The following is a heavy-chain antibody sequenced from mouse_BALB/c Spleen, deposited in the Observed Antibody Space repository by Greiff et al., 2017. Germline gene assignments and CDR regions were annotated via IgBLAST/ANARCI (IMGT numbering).Heavy chain of an antibody. Sequence: EVQLVESGGGLVQPGGSRKLSCAASGFTFSSFGMHWVRQAPEKGLEWVAYISSGSSTIYYADTVKGRFTISRDKPKNTLFLQMTSLRSEDTAMYYCARSEGYYYGSSPAMDYGGQGTSVTVSS. CDR3: ARSEGYYYGSSPAMDY. CDR1: GFTFSSFG. CDR2: ISSGSSTI. D-gene: IGHD1-1*01. J-gene: IGHJ4*01. V-gene: IGHV5-17*02.